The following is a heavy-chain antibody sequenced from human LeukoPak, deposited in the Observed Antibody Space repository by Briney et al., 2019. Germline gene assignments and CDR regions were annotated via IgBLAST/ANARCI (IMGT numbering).Heavy chain of an antibody. CDR2: IYHSGST. CDR3: ARVGIRTXGDX. D-gene: IGHD3-16*01. J-gene: IGHJ4*01. CDR1: GYSTSTGFY. Sequence: SETLSLTCTVSGYSTSTGFYWGWIRQPPGKGLEWIGSIYHSGSTYYNPSLKSRVTISLDTSNNQFSLKLSSVTAADTAVYYCARVGIRTXGDXWGXXXLVTVSS. V-gene: IGHV4-38-2*02.